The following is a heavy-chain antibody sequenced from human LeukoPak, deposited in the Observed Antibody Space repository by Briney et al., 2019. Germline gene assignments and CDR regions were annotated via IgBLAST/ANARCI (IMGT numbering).Heavy chain of an antibody. D-gene: IGHD4-23*01. V-gene: IGHV3-23*01. CDR2: ISGSGGST. CDR1: GFTFSTYW. J-gene: IGHJ4*02. Sequence: GGSLRLSCSASGFTFSTYWMHWVRQAPGKGLEWVSAISGSGGSTYYADSVKGRFTISRDNSKNTLYLQMNSLRAEDTAVYYCAKDRGYGGNHRHEGFDYWGQGTLVTVSS. CDR3: AKDRGYGGNHRHEGFDY.